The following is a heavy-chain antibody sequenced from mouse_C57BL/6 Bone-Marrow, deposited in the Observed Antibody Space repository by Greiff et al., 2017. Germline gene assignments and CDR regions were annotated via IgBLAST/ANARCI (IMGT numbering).Heavy chain of an antibody. CDR3: ARNGLFFAY. CDR2: IWTGGGT. J-gene: IGHJ3*01. Sequence: VQRVESGPGLVAPSQCLSITCTVSGFSLTSYAISWVRQPPGKGLEWIGVIWTGGGTNYNSALKSRLSISKDNSKSQGFLKRNSLHADDTARYYCARNGLFFAYWGQGTLVTVSA. D-gene: IGHD1-1*01. CDR1: GFSLTSYA. V-gene: IGHV2-9-1*01.